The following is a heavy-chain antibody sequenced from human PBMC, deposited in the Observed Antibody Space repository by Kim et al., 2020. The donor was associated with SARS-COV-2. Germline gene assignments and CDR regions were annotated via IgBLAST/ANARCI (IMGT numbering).Heavy chain of an antibody. J-gene: IGHJ4*02. Sequence: VKGRFTISRDNSKNTLYLQMNSLRAEDTAVYYCAKDRYYGSGSYLPSDYWGQGTLVTVSS. V-gene: IGHV3-33*06. CDR3: AKDRYYGSGSYLPSDY. D-gene: IGHD3-10*01.